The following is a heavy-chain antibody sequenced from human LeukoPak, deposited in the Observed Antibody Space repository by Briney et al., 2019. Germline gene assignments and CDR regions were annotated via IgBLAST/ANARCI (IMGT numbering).Heavy chain of an antibody. CDR1: GFTFSSYW. CDR3: ARIVDTAMVIGY. CDR2: INTDGSST. J-gene: IGHJ4*02. D-gene: IGHD5-18*01. V-gene: IGHV3-74*01. Sequence: PGGSLRLSCAASGFTFSSYWMHWVRQAPGKGLGWVSRINTDGSSTSYADSVNGRFTISRDNAKNTLYLQMNSLSAEDTAVCYCARIVDTAMVIGYWGQGTLVTVSS.